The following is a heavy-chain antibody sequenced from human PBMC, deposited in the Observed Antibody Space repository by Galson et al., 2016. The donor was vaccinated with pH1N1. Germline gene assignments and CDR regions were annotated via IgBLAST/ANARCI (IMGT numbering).Heavy chain of an antibody. J-gene: IGHJ6*02. CDR3: ARGGFYYDSSGPSYGMDV. D-gene: IGHD3-22*01. CDR2: TYYRSKWYN. V-gene: IGHV6-1*01. Sequence: CAISGDSVSSNSAAWNWIRQSPSRGLEWLGRTYYRSKWYNDYAVSVKSRITINPDTSKNQFSLQLNSVTPEDTAVYYCARGGFYYDSSGPSYGMDVWGQGTMVIVSS. CDR1: GDSVSSNSAA.